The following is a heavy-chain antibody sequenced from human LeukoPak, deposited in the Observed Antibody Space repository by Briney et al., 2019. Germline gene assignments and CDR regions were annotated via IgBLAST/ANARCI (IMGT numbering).Heavy chain of an antibody. V-gene: IGHV4-61*08. D-gene: IGHD1-26*01. J-gene: IGHJ4*02. CDR2: IYYSGST. CDR3: ASGSYYFDY. Sequence: SETLSLTCTVSGGSISSGGYYWSWIRQPPGKGLEWIGYIYYSGSTKYNPSLKSRATISVDTSKNQFSLKLNSVTAADTAVYYCASGSYYFDYWGQGTLVTVSS. CDR1: GGSISSGGYY.